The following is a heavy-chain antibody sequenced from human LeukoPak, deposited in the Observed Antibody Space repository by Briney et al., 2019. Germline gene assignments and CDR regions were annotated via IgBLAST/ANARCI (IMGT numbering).Heavy chain of an antibody. CDR1: GYTFTSYY. CDR3: ARAGTGGYDPQNYFDY. D-gene: IGHD5-12*01. Sequence: ASVKVSCKASGYTFTSYYMHWVRQAPGQGLEWMGIINPSGGSTSYAQKFQGRVTMTRDTSTSTVYMELSSLRSEDTAVYYCARAGTGGYDPQNYFDYWGQGTLVTDSS. V-gene: IGHV1-46*03. CDR2: INPSGGST. J-gene: IGHJ4*02.